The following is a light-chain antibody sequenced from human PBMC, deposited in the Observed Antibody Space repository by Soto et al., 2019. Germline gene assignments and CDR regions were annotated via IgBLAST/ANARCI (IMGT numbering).Light chain of an antibody. J-gene: IGLJ2*01. CDR2: EGT. CDR3: CSYSSRSTFV. Sequence: QSALTQPASVSGSPGQSITISCTGTSSDVGNYNYVSWYQQYPGKAPKLMISEGTNRPSGVSNRFSGSKSGNTASLTISGLQPEDEADYYCCSYSSRSTFVFGGGTKLTVL. V-gene: IGLV2-23*03. CDR1: SSDVGNYNY.